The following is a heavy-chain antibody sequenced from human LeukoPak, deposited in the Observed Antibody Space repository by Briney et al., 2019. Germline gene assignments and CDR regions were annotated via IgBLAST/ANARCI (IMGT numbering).Heavy chain of an antibody. J-gene: IGHJ4*02. CDR3: ARRSPRNIVVVPAAMLRRLPGAVDY. V-gene: IGHV4-38-2*02. Sequence: KPSETLSLTCTVSGYSISSGDYWGWIRQPPGKGLEWIGGIYHSGRTYYNPSLKSRVTISVDTSKNQFSLKLSSVTAADTAVYYCARRSPRNIVVVPAAMLRRLPGAVDYWGQGTLVTVSS. CDR1: GYSISSGDY. CDR2: IYHSGRT. D-gene: IGHD2-2*01.